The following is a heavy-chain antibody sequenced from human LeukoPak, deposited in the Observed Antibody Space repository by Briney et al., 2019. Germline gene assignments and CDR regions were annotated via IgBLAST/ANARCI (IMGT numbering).Heavy chain of an antibody. CDR2: IYSDGSRT. CDR3: ARSGRGGAFDI. J-gene: IGHJ3*02. Sequence: GGSLRLSCAASGFTFSSYWMHWVRQGPGKGLVWVSRIYSDGSRTTYADSVRGRFTISGDNAKNTLYLQMNSLRAEDTAVYYCARSGRGGAFDIWGHGTMVTVSS. D-gene: IGHD1-26*01. V-gene: IGHV3-74*01. CDR1: GFTFSSYW.